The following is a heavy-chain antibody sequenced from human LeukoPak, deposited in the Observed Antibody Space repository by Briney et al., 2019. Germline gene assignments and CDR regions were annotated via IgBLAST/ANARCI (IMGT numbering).Heavy chain of an antibody. V-gene: IGHV3-23*01. D-gene: IGHD4-17*01. CDR2: INGSGDAT. CDR3: TTDQGHGDHIYY. CDR1: GFTFRNYA. Sequence: PGGSLRLSCAASGFTFRNYAMSWVRQAPGKGLEWVSSINGSGDATKYADSFMGRFTISRDNSKNTVSLQINSLRVDDTAVYYCTTDQGHGDHIYYWGQGTLVTVSS. J-gene: IGHJ4*02.